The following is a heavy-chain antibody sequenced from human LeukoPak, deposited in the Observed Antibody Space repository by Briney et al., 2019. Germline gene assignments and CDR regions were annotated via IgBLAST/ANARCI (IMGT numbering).Heavy chain of an antibody. Sequence: GGSLRLSCVASGFAFSSYAMSWVRQAPGKGLQWVSLISSSGGTTDYADSVKGRFTISRDNSKNTLSLQMNSLGAEDTAVYYCAKRAVAGTGRAFDYWGQGTLVTVSS. D-gene: IGHD6-19*01. CDR1: GFAFSSYA. CDR2: ISSSGGTT. CDR3: AKRAVAGTGRAFDY. J-gene: IGHJ4*02. V-gene: IGHV3-23*01.